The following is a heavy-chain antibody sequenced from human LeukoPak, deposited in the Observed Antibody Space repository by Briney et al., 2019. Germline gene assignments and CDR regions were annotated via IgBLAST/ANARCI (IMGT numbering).Heavy chain of an antibody. CDR3: ARLINSGYFCD. CDR1: GYTFTNYW. CDR2: MYPGDSDT. D-gene: IGHD3-22*01. Sequence: AASLKISSKASGYTFTNYWIGWVRRMPGKSLEWMGIMYPGDSDTRYSPSFQGQVTISADKSINNSYLQWSSLQASDTAMYYCARLINSGYFCDWGQGTLVSVSS. V-gene: IGHV5-51*01. J-gene: IGHJ4*02.